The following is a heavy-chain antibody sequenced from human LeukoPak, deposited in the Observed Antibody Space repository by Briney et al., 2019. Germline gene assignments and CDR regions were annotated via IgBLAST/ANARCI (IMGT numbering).Heavy chain of an antibody. D-gene: IGHD3-22*01. J-gene: IGHJ3*02. V-gene: IGHV4-59*01. Sequence: KPSETLSLTCAVSGGSISSYYWSWIRQPPGKGLEWIGYIYDSGSTNYNPSLKSRVTISVDTSKNQFSLKLSSVTAADTAVYYCACLTTADAFDIWGQRTMVTVSS. CDR2: IYDSGST. CDR1: GGSISSYY. CDR3: ACLTTADAFDI.